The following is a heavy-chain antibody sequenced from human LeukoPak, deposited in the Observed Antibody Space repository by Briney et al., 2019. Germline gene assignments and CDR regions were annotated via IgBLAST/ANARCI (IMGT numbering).Heavy chain of an antibody. D-gene: IGHD3-10*01. CDR3: ARGGRITMVRGVIIRGDFDY. Sequence: PSGTLSLTCAVSGGSISSSNWWSWVRQPPGKGLEWIGEIYHSGSTNYNPSLKSRVTISVNTSKNQFSLKMTSVTAADTAVYYCARGGRITMVRGVIIRGDFDYWGQGTLVTVSS. CDR1: GGSISSSNW. CDR2: IYHSGST. J-gene: IGHJ4*02. V-gene: IGHV4-4*02.